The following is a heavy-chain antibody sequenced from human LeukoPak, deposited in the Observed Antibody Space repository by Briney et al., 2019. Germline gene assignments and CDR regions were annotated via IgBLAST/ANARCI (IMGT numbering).Heavy chain of an antibody. CDR2: IIPILGIA. J-gene: IGHJ5*02. CDR3: ARDRIAAAGTFDP. D-gene: IGHD6-13*01. CDR1: GDTFSSYA. V-gene: IGHV1-69*04. Sequence: SVKVSCKASGDTFSSYAISWVRQAPGQGLEWMGRIIPILGIANYAQKFQGRVTITADKSTSTAYMELSSLRSEDTAVYYCARDRIAAAGTFDPWGQGTLVTVSS.